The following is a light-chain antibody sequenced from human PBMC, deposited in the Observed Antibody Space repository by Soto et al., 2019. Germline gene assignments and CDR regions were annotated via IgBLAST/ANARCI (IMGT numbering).Light chain of an antibody. CDR3: SSYTSSSLLV. CDR2: DVS. V-gene: IGLV2-14*01. CDR1: SSDVGGYNS. J-gene: IGLJ2*01. Sequence: QSALTQPASVSGSPGQPITISCTGTSSDVGGYNSVSWYQQHPGKAPKLMIYDVSHRPSGVSDRFSGSKSGNTAALTISGLQAEDEADYYCSSYTSSSLLVFGGGTKLTVL.